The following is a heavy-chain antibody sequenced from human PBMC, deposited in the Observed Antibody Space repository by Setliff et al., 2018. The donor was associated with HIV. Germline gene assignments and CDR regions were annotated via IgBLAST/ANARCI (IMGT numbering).Heavy chain of an antibody. CDR2: IHYSGST. D-gene: IGHD5-12*01. CDR1: GGSIRSSSYF. Sequence: SETLSLTCTVSGGSIRSSSYFWGWIRQPPGKGLEWIGSIHYSGSTYYNPSLKSRVTISVDTSKNPFSLKLSSVTAADTAVYYCARSPLYSGYERYYFDYWGQGTLVTVSS. V-gene: IGHV4-39*07. CDR3: ARSPLYSGYERYYFDY. J-gene: IGHJ4*02.